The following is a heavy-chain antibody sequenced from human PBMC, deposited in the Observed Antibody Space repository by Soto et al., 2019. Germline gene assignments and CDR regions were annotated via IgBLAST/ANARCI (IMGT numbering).Heavy chain of an antibody. Sequence: KTSETLSLTCAVYGGSFSGYYWSWIRQPPGKGLEWIGEINHSGSTNYNPSLKSRVTISVDTSKNQFSLKLNSMTAADTAVYYCARHNYGSGSTYFDYWGQGTLVTVSS. CDR1: GGSFSGYY. V-gene: IGHV4-34*01. J-gene: IGHJ4*02. D-gene: IGHD3-10*01. CDR3: ARHNYGSGSTYFDY. CDR2: INHSGST.